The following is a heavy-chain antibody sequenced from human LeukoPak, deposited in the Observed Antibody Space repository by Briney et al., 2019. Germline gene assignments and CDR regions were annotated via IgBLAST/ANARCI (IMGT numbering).Heavy chain of an antibody. V-gene: IGHV3-74*01. J-gene: IGHJ4*02. D-gene: IGHD1-1*01. CDR1: GFRFSVYW. CDR2: ISSDGAIT. CDR3: ARQLSYGLCSWD. Sequence: GGSLRLSCGASGFRFSVYWMHWVRQVPGKGPEWISRISSDGAITAYADSVKGRFTVSRDNAKNTLFLQMSSLRAEDTAVYYCARQLSYGLCSWDWGQGTMVTVSS.